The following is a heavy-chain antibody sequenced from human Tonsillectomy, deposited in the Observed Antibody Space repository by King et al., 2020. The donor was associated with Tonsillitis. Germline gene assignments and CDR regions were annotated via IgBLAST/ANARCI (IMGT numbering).Heavy chain of an antibody. CDR3: TRFLTVAGFTYFYYYGMDV. CDR2: IRSKAYGGTT. V-gene: IGHV3-49*03. CDR1: GFTFGDYA. Sequence: VQLVESGGGLVQPGRSLRLSCTASGFTFGDYAMSWFRQAPGKGLEWVSFIRSKAYGGTTEYAASVKGRFAISRDDSKSIAYLQMNSLKTEDTAVYYCTRFLTVAGFTYFYYYGMDVWGQGTTVTVSS. D-gene: IGHD6-19*01. J-gene: IGHJ6*02.